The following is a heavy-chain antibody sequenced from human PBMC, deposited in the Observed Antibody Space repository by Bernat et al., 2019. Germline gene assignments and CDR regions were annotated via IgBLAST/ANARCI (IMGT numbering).Heavy chain of an antibody. D-gene: IGHD6-19*01. J-gene: IGHJ6*02. CDR2: IWYDGSNK. V-gene: IGHV3-33*01. Sequence: QVQLVESGGGVVQPGRSPRLSCAASGYTFSSYGMHWVRQAPVKGLEWVAVIWYDGSNKYYADSLKGRFTISRDNSKNTLYLHMNRLRAEDTAVYYCARCRGQYSSTDYGMDVWGQGNTVTVS. CDR1: GYTFSSYG. CDR3: ARCRGQYSSTDYGMDV.